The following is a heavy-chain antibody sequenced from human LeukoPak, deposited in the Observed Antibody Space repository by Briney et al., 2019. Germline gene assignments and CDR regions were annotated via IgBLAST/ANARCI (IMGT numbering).Heavy chain of an antibody. V-gene: IGHV1-46*01. CDR2: ISPSGGST. Sequence: ASVNVSCKASGYTFTNYYMHWVRQAPGQGLEWMGIISPSGGSTSYAQKFQGRVTMTRDTSTSTVYMELSSLRSEDTAVYYCARAAVASKPYNWFDPWGQGTLVTVSS. J-gene: IGHJ5*02. D-gene: IGHD6-19*01. CDR1: GYTFTNYY. CDR3: ARAAVASKPYNWFDP.